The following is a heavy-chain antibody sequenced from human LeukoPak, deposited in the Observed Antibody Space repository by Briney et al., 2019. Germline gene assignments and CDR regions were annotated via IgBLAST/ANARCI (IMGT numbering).Heavy chain of an antibody. CDR1: GYSFTDYY. D-gene: IGHD5-18*01. J-gene: IGHJ4*02. CDR3: VRGPDTPMEDFDY. CDR2: INSNSGST. V-gene: IGHV1-2*02. Sequence: ASVKVSCKASGYSFTDYYIHWVRQARGPGLEWLGWINSNSGSTNYAQRFQGRVTVTRDTSSSTAYMALTRLRSDDTAVYYCVRGPDTPMEDFDYWGQGTLVTVSS.